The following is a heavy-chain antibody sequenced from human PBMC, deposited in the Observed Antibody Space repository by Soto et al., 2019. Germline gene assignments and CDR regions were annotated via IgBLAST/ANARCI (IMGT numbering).Heavy chain of an antibody. CDR1: GYTFTNHG. D-gene: IGHD3-10*01. V-gene: IGHV1-18*04. CDR3: ARDFYPQAYYFDY. Sequence: QVQLLQSGAEVKKPGASVKVYCKASGYTFTNHGITWVRQAPGQGLEWMGWVSGSNGKTKYAQKVQGRVPLTTETSTSTAYMELRSLRSDDTAVYYCARDFYPQAYYFDYWGQGTLVTVSS. J-gene: IGHJ4*02. CDR2: VSGSNGKT.